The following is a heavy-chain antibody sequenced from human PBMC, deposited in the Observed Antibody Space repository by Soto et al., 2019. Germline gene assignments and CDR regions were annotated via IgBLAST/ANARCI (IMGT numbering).Heavy chain of an antibody. D-gene: IGHD2-8*01. CDR1: GGTFSSYA. CDR2: IIPIFGTA. Sequence: SVKVSCKASGGTFSSYAISWVRQAPGQGLEWMGGIIPIFGTANYAQKFQGRVTITADESTSTAYMELSSLRSEDTAVYYCAGGLLMVYAGKVYYYYGMDVWGQGTTVTVSS. CDR3: AGGLLMVYAGKVYYYYGMDV. J-gene: IGHJ6*02. V-gene: IGHV1-69*13.